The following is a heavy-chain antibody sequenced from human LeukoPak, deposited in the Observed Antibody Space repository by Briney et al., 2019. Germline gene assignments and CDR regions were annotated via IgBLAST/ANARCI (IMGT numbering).Heavy chain of an antibody. CDR1: GGSISSYY. J-gene: IGHJ6*02. CDR3: ARGHSSGWLRYYGMDV. V-gene: IGHV4-59*01. CDR2: IYYSGST. Sequence: SETLSLTCTVSGGSISSYYWSWIRQPPGKGLEWIGYIYYSGSTNYNPSLKSRVTISVDTSKNQFSLKLSSVTAADTAVYYCARGHSSGWLRYYGMDVWGQGTTVTVSS. D-gene: IGHD6-19*01.